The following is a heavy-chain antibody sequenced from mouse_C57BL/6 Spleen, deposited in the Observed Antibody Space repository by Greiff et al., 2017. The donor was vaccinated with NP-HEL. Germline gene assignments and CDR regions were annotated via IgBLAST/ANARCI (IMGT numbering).Heavy chain of an antibody. CDR1: GYTFTSYW. Sequence: QVQLQQPGAELVKPGASVKLSCKASGYTFTSYWMQWVKQRPGQGLEWIGEIDPSDSYTNYNQKFKGKATLTVDTSSSTAYMQLSSLTSEYSAVYYCARPLLGSSSFGYWGQGTTLTVSS. CDR2: IDPSDSYT. CDR3: ARPLLGSSSFGY. V-gene: IGHV1-50*01. D-gene: IGHD1-1*01. J-gene: IGHJ2*01.